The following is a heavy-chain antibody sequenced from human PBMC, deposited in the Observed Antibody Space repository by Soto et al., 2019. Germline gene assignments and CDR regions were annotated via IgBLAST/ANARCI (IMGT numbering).Heavy chain of an antibody. Sequence: GGSLRLSCAASGFTFSSYWMSWVRQAPGKGLEWVANIKQDGSEKYYVDSVKGRFTISRDNAKNSLYLQMNSLRAEDTAVYYCAKDVNLVPRAFDIWGQGTMVTVSS. CDR1: GFTFSSYW. V-gene: IGHV3-7*03. CDR2: IKQDGSEK. D-gene: IGHD2-8*02. J-gene: IGHJ3*02. CDR3: AKDVNLVPRAFDI.